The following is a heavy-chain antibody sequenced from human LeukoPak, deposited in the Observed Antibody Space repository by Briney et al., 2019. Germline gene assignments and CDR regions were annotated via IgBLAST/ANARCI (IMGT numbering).Heavy chain of an antibody. CDR1: GFTFNNYA. V-gene: IGHV3-23*01. CDR2: ISIRGDGT. Sequence: QPGGSLRLSCVASGFTFNNYAMSWVRQAPGKGLEWVSGISIRGDGTYYADSEKGRFTISRDKSYNTLYLQMNSLRAEDTAVYYCVRAAPRDCSSTSCSLFDNWGQGTLVTVSS. CDR3: VRAAPRDCSSTSCSLFDN. J-gene: IGHJ4*02. D-gene: IGHD2-2*01.